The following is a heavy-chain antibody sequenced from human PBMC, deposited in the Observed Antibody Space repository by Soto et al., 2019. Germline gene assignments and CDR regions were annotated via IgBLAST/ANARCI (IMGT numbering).Heavy chain of an antibody. CDR1: GGSVSSGSYY. D-gene: IGHD3-3*01. CDR3: ARGKTIPEYYDFWSGPGALFDY. J-gene: IGHJ4*02. CDR2: IYYSGST. Sequence: PSETLSLTCTVSGGSVSSGSYYWSWIRQPPGKGLERIGYIYYSGSTNYNPSLKSRVTISVDTSKNQFSLKLSSVTAADTAVYYCARGKTIPEYYDFWSGPGALFDYWGQGTLVTVSS. V-gene: IGHV4-61*01.